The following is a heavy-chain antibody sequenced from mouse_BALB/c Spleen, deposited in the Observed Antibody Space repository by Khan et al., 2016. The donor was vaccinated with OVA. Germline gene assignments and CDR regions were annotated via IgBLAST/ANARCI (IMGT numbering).Heavy chain of an antibody. CDR1: GYTFTTAG. J-gene: IGHJ4*01. V-gene: IGHV9-4*02. CDR2: INTHSGVP. CDR3: ARGWAAYYRNDGGAMEY. D-gene: IGHD2-14*01. Sequence: QIQLVQSGPEPKKPGETVRISCKASGYTFTTAGIQWVQKMPGKGLKWIGWINTHSGVPKYAEDFKGRFAFSLEISVNTAYLQITNLKNEDTATXFGARGWAAYYRNDGGAMEYWGQGTSGTVSS.